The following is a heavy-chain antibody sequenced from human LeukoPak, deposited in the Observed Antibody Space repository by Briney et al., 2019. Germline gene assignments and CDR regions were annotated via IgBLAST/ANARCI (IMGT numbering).Heavy chain of an antibody. J-gene: IGHJ4*02. D-gene: IGHD3-22*01. Sequence: GGSLRLSCAASGFTFSSYGMHWVRQAPGKGLEWVAVIWCDGSNKYYADSVKGRFTISRDNSKNTLYLQMNSLRAEDTAVYYCARDYYDSSGYSDYWGQGTLVTVSS. CDR1: GFTFSSYG. CDR2: IWCDGSNK. V-gene: IGHV3-33*01. CDR3: ARDYYDSSGYSDY.